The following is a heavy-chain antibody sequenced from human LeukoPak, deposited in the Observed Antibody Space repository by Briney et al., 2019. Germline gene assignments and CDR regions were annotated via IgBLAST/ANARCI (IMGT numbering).Heavy chain of an antibody. J-gene: IGHJ4*02. CDR1: GGSFSGYY. V-gene: IGHV4-34*01. CDR2: INHSGST. CDR3: ARGAQTGYSSGWDELDY. Sequence: PSETLSLTCAVYGGSFSGYYWSWIRQPPGKGLEWIGEINHSGSTNYNPSLKSRVTISVDTSKNQFSLKLSSVTAADTAVYYWARGAQTGYSSGWDELDYWGQGTLVTVSS. D-gene: IGHD6-19*01.